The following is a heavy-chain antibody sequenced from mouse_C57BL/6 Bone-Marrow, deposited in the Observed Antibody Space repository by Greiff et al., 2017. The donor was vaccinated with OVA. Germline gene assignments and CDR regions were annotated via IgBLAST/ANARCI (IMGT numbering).Heavy chain of an antibody. CDR1: GFSLSTSGMG. Sequence: QGPLKVSGPGLLQSSQTLSLTCSFSGFSLSTSGMGVSWIRQPSGKGLEWLAHIYWYDDKRYNPSLKSRLTISKDPSRNQVFLKITSVNTTDTATSYRARGAHGYLDYRRHGSTLPVSS. V-gene: IGHV8-12*01. CDR2: IYWYDDK. J-gene: IGHJ2*01. D-gene: IGHD1-3*01. CDR3: ARGAHGYLDY.